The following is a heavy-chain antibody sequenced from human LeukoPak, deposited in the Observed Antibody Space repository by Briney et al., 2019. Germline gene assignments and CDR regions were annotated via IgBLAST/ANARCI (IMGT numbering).Heavy chain of an antibody. J-gene: IGHJ6*03. Sequence: GGSLRLSCAASGFTVSRNYMSWVRQAPGKGLEWVSVIYSDGSTYHADSVKGRFTISRDNSKNSLYLQMNSLRTEDTALYYCARGNYHYYYMDVWGKGTTVTVSS. CDR1: GFTVSRNY. V-gene: IGHV3-53*05. CDR3: ARGNYHYYYMDV. CDR2: IYSDGST.